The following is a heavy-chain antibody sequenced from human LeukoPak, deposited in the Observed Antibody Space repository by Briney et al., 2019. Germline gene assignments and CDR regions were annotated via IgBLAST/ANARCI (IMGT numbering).Heavy chain of an antibody. CDR3: AKDLTLYFDY. V-gene: IGHV3-30*18. CDR2: ISYDGSNK. CDR1: GFTFSSYG. Sequence: PGRSLRLSCAASGFTFSSYGMHWVRQAPGKGLEWVAVISYDGSNKYYADSVKGRFTISRDNSKNTLYLQMNSLRAEDTAVYYCAKDLTLYFDYWGQGTLVTVSS. J-gene: IGHJ4*02.